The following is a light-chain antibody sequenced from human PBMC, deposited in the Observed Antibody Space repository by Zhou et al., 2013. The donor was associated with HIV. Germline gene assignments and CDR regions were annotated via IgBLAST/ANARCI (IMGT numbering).Light chain of an antibody. Sequence: AIQMTQSPSSLSASVGDRVVITCRTSQDIGKDLGWYQQKPGKAPKLLIYGASSLESGVPSRFSGSGSGTDFTLTISSLQPEDFASYYCLQDYNYPPTFGGGTKVEIK. CDR2: GAS. CDR3: LQDYNYPPT. CDR1: QDIGKD. J-gene: IGKJ4*01. V-gene: IGKV1-6*01.